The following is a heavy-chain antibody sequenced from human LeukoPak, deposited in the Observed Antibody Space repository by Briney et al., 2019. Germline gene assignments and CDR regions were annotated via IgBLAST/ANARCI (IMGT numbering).Heavy chain of an antibody. CDR1: GYSISSGYY. Sequence: SETLSLTCTVSGYSISSGYYWGWIRQPPGKGLEWIGSIYHSGSTYYNPSLKSRVTISVDTSKNQFSLKLSSVTAADTAVYYCAGIAAAGSYFQHWGQGTLVTVSS. J-gene: IGHJ1*01. V-gene: IGHV4-38-2*02. CDR3: AGIAAAGSYFQH. D-gene: IGHD6-13*01. CDR2: IYHSGST.